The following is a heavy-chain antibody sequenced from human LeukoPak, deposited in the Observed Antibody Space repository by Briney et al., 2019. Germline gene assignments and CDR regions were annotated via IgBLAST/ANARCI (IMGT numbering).Heavy chain of an antibody. V-gene: IGHV3-23*01. CDR1: GFTFSIYA. CDR3: AKDATASPYFHWFDN. D-gene: IGHD3-9*01. CDR2: ISSGDRT. Sequence: GGSLRLSCAASGFTFSIYAMNWVRQAPGKRLEWVVDISSGDRTFHAESVKGRFTISRDKSKDTLYLQMNSLRAEDTAVYYCAKDATASPYFHWFDNWGQGTQVIVSS. J-gene: IGHJ4*02.